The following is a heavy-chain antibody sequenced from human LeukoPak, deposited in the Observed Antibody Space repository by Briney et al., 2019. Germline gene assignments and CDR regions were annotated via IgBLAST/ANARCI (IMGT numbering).Heavy chain of an antibody. CDR3: ARDSTVRGVKEKYYFDY. D-gene: IGHD3-10*01. CDR2: IYYSGST. Sequence: PSETLSLTCTVSGGSISSSSYYWGWIRQPPGKGLEWIGSIYYSGSTYYNPSLKSRVTISVDTSKNQFSLKLSSVTAADTAVYYCARDSTVRGVKEKYYFDYWGQGTLVTVSS. V-gene: IGHV4-39*07. CDR1: GGSISSSSYY. J-gene: IGHJ4*02.